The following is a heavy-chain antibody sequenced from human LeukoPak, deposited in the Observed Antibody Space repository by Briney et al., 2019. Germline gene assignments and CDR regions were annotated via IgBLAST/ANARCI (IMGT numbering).Heavy chain of an antibody. Sequence: GGSLRLSCAASGFTFSSYAMSWVRQAPGKGLEWVSAISGSGGSTYYADSVKGRFTISRDNSKNTLYLQMNSLRAEDTAMYYCAREMHSGMYNDAFDIWGQGTKVTVSS. CDR2: ISGSGGST. V-gene: IGHV3-23*01. CDR3: AREMHSGMYNDAFDI. CDR1: GFTFSSYA. J-gene: IGHJ3*02. D-gene: IGHD1-26*01.